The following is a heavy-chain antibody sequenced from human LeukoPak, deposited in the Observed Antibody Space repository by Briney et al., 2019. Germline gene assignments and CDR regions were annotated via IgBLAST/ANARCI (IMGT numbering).Heavy chain of an antibody. CDR3: ASEGMTTVTHTGTQTGSTYFDP. Sequence: ASVKVSCKASGYTFTSYYMHWVRQAPGQGLEWMGIINPSGGSTSYAQKFQGRVTMTRDTSTSTVYMELSSLRSEDTAVYYCASEGMTTVTHTGTQTGSTYFDPWGQGTLVTVSS. CDR1: GYTFTSYY. V-gene: IGHV1-46*01. J-gene: IGHJ5*02. D-gene: IGHD4-17*01. CDR2: INPSGGST.